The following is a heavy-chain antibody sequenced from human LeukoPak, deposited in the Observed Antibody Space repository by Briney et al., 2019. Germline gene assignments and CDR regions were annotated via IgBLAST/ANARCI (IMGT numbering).Heavy chain of an antibody. CDR1: GFTFSNYA. CDR3: VRNDTSGVGLDY. CDR2: ISGRGTSI. D-gene: IGHD3-3*01. V-gene: IGHV3-23*01. J-gene: IGHJ4*02. Sequence: GESLRLSCAASGFTFSNYAMTWVRQAPGKGLEWVSNISGRGTSINYAVSVKGRFSISRDNSKNTLYLQMNSLRDEDTAVYYCVRNDTSGVGLDYRGQGSLVTVSS.